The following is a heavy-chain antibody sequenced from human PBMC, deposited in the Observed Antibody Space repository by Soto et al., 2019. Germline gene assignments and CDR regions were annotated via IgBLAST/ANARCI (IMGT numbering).Heavy chain of an antibody. Sequence: QLQLQESGSGLVKPSQTLSLTCAVSGGSISSGGYPWSWIRQPPGKGLEWIGYIYHSGSTYNSPSLKSRVTISADRSKNQFSLKLRSVTAADTAVYYCARGTTTADWYFDLWGRGTLVTVSS. V-gene: IGHV4-30-2*01. CDR3: ARGTTTADWYFDL. CDR1: GGSISSGGYP. D-gene: IGHD4-17*01. J-gene: IGHJ2*01. CDR2: IYHSGST.